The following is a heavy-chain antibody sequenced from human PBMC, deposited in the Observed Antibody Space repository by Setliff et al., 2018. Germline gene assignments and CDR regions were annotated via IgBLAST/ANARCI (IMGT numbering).Heavy chain of an antibody. V-gene: IGHV4-61*05. Sequence: SETLSLTCTVSGDSISSSSYYWTWIRQPPGKALEWIGYIYYSGTTNYSPSLKSRVTISIDMSKNQFSLKLGSVTAADTAVYYCARLAGSGGGFYYYY. J-gene: IGHJ6*01. CDR2: IYYSGTT. D-gene: IGHD3-16*01. CDR1: GDSISSSSYY. CDR3: ARLAGSGGGFYYYY.